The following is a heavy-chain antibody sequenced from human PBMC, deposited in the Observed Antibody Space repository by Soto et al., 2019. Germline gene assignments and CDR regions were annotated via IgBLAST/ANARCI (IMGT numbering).Heavy chain of an antibody. CDR3: AKDNCISTSCYRLCNWFDP. CDR1: GFTFSSYG. Sequence: QVQLVESGGGVVQPGRSLRLSCAASGFTFSSYGMHWVRQAPGKGLEWVAVISYDGSNKYYADSVKGRFTISRDNSKNTLYLQMNSLRAEDTAVYYCAKDNCISTSCYRLCNWFDPWGQGTLVTVSS. D-gene: IGHD2-2*01. V-gene: IGHV3-30*18. J-gene: IGHJ5*02. CDR2: ISYDGSNK.